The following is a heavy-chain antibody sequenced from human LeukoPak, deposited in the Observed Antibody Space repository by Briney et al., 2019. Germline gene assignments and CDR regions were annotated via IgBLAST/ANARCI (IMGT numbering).Heavy chain of an antibody. Sequence: KHGESLKISCKGSGYSFTSYWIGWVRQMPGKGLGWMGIIYPGDSDTRYSPSFQGQVTISADKSITTAYLQWNSLKASGTAMYYCARRSETTMALPYWGQGTLVTVSS. J-gene: IGHJ4*02. D-gene: IGHD5-18*01. V-gene: IGHV5-51*01. CDR3: ARRSETTMALPY. CDR1: GYSFTSYW. CDR2: IYPGDSDT.